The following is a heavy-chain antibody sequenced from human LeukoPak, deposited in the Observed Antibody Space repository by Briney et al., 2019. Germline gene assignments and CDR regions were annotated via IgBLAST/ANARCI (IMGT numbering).Heavy chain of an antibody. J-gene: IGHJ3*02. D-gene: IGHD6-19*01. Sequence: SETLSLTCTVSGGSIADYFWSWIRQSPGKGLEWIGYVYSDRSTKYKSSLKSRVTISVDTSKNQFSLKLSSVTAADTAVYYCARASDSSGSYSGGHIWGQGTMVTVSS. CDR1: GGSIADYF. CDR3: ARASDSSGSYSGGHI. V-gene: IGHV4-59*01. CDR2: VYSDRST.